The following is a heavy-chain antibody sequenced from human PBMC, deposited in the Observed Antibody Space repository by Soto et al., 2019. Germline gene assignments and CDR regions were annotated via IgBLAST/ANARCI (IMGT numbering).Heavy chain of an antibody. J-gene: IGHJ6*02. V-gene: IGHV1-2*04. CDR3: ARGRYCSSTSCYTGYYYYGMDV. CDR1: GYTFTGYY. D-gene: IGHD2-2*02. CDR2: INPNSGGT. Sequence: VASVKVSCKASGYTFTGYYMHWVRQAPGQGLEWMGWINPNSGGTNYAQKFQGWVTMTRDTSISTAYMELSRLRSDDTAVYYCARGRYCSSTSCYTGYYYYGMDVWGQGTTVTVSS.